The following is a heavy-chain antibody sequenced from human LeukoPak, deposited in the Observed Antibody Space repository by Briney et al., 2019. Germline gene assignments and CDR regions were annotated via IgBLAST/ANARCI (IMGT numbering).Heavy chain of an antibody. V-gene: IGHV3-7*03. CDR1: GFTFRRYW. Sequence: GGSLRLSCIASGFTFRRYWMSWVRQAPGKGLEWVANINEDGNKKYYVDSVKGRFTISRDNAKNSLYLQMNSLRAEDTAMYYCARPTYYYDSSGPQEYWGQGTLVTVSS. CDR3: ARPTYYYDSSGPQEY. CDR2: INEDGNKK. D-gene: IGHD3-22*01. J-gene: IGHJ4*02.